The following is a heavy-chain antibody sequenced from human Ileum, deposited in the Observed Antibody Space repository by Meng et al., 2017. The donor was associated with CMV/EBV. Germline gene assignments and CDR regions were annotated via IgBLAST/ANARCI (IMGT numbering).Heavy chain of an antibody. V-gene: IGHV3-30*02. Sequence: GGSLRLSCAASGFTFSSYGMHWVRQAPGKGLEWVAFIRYDGSKKYYADSVKGRFTISRDNSKNTLYLQMNSLRAEDTAVYYCAKAYSSSGQSHGYYGMDVWGQGTTVTVSS. CDR2: IRYDGSKK. J-gene: IGHJ6*02. CDR1: GFTFSSYG. CDR3: AKAYSSSGQSHGYYGMDV. D-gene: IGHD6-13*01.